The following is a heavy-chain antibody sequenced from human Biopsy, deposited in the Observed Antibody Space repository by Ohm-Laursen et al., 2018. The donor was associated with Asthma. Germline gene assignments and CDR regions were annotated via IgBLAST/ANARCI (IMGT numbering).Heavy chain of an antibody. V-gene: IGHV4-59*01. J-gene: IGHJ4*02. CDR3: ARGVDRVPGHLDPFDS. D-gene: IGHD2-15*01. CDR1: GGSINNFY. Sequence: SETLSLTCTVSGGSINNFYWSWIRQPPGKGLESIGHVYYSGSTNYNPSLKSRVTISIDASKNQFSLKLTSVTAADTAVYYCARGVDRVPGHLDPFDSWGQGTMVTVSS. CDR2: VYYSGST.